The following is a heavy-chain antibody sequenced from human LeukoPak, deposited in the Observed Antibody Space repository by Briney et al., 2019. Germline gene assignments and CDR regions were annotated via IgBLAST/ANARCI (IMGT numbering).Heavy chain of an antibody. V-gene: IGHV4-59*12. CDR2: IYYSGST. J-gene: IGHJ5*02. D-gene: IGHD3-22*01. Sequence: SETLSLTCTVSGGSISSYYWSWIRQPPGKGLEWIGNIYYSGSTNYNPSLKSRVTISVDTSKNQFSLKLSSVTAADTAVYYCARVSTYYYDSSGGRNWFDPWGQGTLVTVSS. CDR1: GGSISSYY. CDR3: ARVSTYYYDSSGGRNWFDP.